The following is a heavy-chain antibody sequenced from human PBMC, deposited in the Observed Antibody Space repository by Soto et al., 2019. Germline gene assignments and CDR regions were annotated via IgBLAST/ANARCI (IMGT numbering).Heavy chain of an antibody. V-gene: IGHV3-30-3*01. Sequence: QVQLVESGGGVVQPGRSLRLSCAASGFTFSSYAMHWVRQAPGKGLEWVAVISYDGSNKYYADSVKGRFTISRDNSKNTLYLQMNSLRAEDTAVYYCARVMHSTGGYYYYGMDVWGQGTTVTVSS. CDR1: GFTFSSYA. J-gene: IGHJ6*02. D-gene: IGHD3-16*01. CDR2: ISYDGSNK. CDR3: ARVMHSTGGYYYYGMDV.